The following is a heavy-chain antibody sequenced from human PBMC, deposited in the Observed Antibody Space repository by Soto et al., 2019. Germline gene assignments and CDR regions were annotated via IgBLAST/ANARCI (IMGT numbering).Heavy chain of an antibody. CDR2: TIPNFGTA. CDR3: ARIRSDSSSYYLDY. D-gene: IGHD3-22*01. CDR1: GGTFSSYG. Sequence: QVQLVQSGAEVKKPGSSVKVSCKASGGTFSSYGISWVRQAPGQGLEWMGGTIPNFGTAHDALKFQGRVTISADESTSTAYIVLSSLRYEDTAVYYCARIRSDSSSYYLDYWGQGTQVTVSS. J-gene: IGHJ4*02. V-gene: IGHV1-69*12.